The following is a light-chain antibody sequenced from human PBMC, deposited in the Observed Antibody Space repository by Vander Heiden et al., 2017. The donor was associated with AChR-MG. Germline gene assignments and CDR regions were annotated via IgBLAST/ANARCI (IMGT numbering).Light chain of an antibody. Sequence: SYELTQPPSVSVSPGQTARITCSADVLSKQSVYWYQQRPGQAPVVVSFKDIERPSGISERFSGSRSGTTVTLTISGVQPEDEAAYYCQSADITGTSYGCGAGTQVNV. CDR2: KDI. V-gene: IGLV3-25*03. CDR1: VLSKQS. J-gene: IGLJ1*01. CDR3: QSADITGTSYG.